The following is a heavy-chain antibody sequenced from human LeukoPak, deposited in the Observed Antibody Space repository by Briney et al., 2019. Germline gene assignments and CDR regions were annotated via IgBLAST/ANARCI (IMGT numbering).Heavy chain of an antibody. V-gene: IGHV4-4*02. D-gene: IGHD5-24*01. CDR3: ARGSRRWLHGLSHAKYYFDY. CDR2: INHSGST. CDR1: GGSVSHSNW. J-gene: IGHJ4*02. Sequence: SETLSLTCAVSGGSVSHSNWWTWVRQPPGKGLEWIGEINHSGSTNYNPSLKSRVTISVDTSKNQFSLKLSSVTAADTAVYYCARGSRRWLHGLSHAKYYFDYWGQGTLVTVSS.